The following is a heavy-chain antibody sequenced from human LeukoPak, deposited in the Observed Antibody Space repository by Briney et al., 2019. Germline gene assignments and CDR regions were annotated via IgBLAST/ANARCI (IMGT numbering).Heavy chain of an antibody. CDR2: IYYSGST. J-gene: IGHJ4*02. D-gene: IGHD2-2*01. Sequence: SETLSLTCTVSGGSISPYYWSWIRQPPGKGLEWIGYIYYSGSTNYNPSLKSRVTISVDTSKNQFSLRLSSVTAADTAVYYCARARGYCSSTSCSLDFGYWGQGTLVTVPS. CDR1: GGSISPYY. CDR3: ARARGYCSSTSCSLDFGY. V-gene: IGHV4-59*01.